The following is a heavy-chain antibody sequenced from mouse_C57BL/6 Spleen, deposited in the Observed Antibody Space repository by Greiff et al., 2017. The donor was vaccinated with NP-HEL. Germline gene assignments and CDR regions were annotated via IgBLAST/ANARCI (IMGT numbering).Heavy chain of an antibody. CDR1: GFTFSSYA. J-gene: IGHJ4*01. Sequence: EVNLVESGGGLVKPGGSLKLSCAASGFTFSSYAMSWVRQTPEKRLEWVATISDGGSYTYYPDNVKGRFTISRDNAKNNLYLQMSHLKSEDTAMYYCARDHLGQGAMDYWGQGTSVTVSS. D-gene: IGHD3-3*01. CDR2: ISDGGSYT. CDR3: ARDHLGQGAMDY. V-gene: IGHV5-4*01.